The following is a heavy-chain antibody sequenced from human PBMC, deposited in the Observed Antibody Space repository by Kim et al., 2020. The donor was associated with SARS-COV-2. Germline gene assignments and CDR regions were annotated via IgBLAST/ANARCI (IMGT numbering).Heavy chain of an antibody. CDR1: GFTFSSYS. CDR3: ARWDVDIVVVVGNYGMDV. V-gene: IGHV3-21*01. Sequence: GGSLRLSCAASGFTFSSYSMNWVRQAPGKGLEWVSSISSSSSYIYYADSVKGRFTISRDNAKNSLYLQMNSLRAEDTAVYYCARWDVDIVVVVGNYGMDVWGQGTTVTVSS. D-gene: IGHD2-15*01. CDR2: ISSSSSYI. J-gene: IGHJ6*02.